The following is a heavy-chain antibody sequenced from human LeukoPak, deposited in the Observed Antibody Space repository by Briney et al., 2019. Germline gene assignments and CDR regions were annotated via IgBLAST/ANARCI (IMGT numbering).Heavy chain of an antibody. CDR3: ASGSPPDY. D-gene: IGHD3-10*01. CDR1: GFTFINYA. V-gene: IGHV3-53*04. J-gene: IGHJ4*02. CDR2: IYSGGST. Sequence: GGSLRPSCAAYGFTFINYAMNWVRQAPGKGLEWVSVIYSGGSTYYADSVKGRFTISRHNSKNTLYLQMNSLRAEDTAVYYCASGSPPDYWGQGTLVTVSS.